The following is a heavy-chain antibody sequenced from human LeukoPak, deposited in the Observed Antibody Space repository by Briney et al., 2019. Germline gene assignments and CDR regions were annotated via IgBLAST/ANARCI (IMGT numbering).Heavy chain of an antibody. Sequence: ASVKVSCKASGYTFTGYYMHWVRQAPGQGLEWMGWINPNSGGTNYAQKFQGRVTMTRDTSISTAYMELSRLRSDDTAVYYCARDLRSRSSSSDFDYWGQGTLVTVSS. CDR2: INPNSGGT. J-gene: IGHJ4*02. V-gene: IGHV1-2*02. CDR3: ARDLRSRSSSSDFDY. D-gene: IGHD6-13*01. CDR1: GYTFTGYY.